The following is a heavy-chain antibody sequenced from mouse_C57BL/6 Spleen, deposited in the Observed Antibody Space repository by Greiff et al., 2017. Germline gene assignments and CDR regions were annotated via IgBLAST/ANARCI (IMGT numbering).Heavy chain of an antibody. CDR2: IDPSDSYT. J-gene: IGHJ1*03. D-gene: IGHD1-1*01. CDR1: GYTFTSYW. CDR3: ARDYDGSSYWYCDV. V-gene: IGHV1-69*01. Sequence: QVQLQQPGAELVMPGASVKLSCKASGYTFTSYWMHWVKQRPGQGLEWIGEIDPSDSYTNYNQKFKGKSTLTVDKSSSTAYMQLSSLTSEDSAVYYCARDYDGSSYWYCDVWGTGTTVTVSS.